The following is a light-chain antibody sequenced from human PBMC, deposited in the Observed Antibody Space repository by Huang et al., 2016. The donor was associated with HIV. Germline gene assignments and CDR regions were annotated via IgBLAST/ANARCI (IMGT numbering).Light chain of an antibody. V-gene: IGKV3-15*01. CDR1: QSVSSN. J-gene: IGKJ1*01. Sequence: EIVMTQSPATLSVSPGERVNLSCRASQSVSSNLAWYQQKPGQAPRLLIYGASTRATGLPARFSGSGSGTEFTLTISSLQSEDFAVYYCQQYNNWPPWTFGQGTRVEIK. CDR3: QQYNNWPPWT. CDR2: GAS.